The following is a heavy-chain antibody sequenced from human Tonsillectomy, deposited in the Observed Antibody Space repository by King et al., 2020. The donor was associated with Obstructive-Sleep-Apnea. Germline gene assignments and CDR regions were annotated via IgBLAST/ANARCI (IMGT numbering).Heavy chain of an antibody. CDR1: GYTFTSYY. D-gene: IGHD6-19*01. Sequence: VQLVESGAEVKKPGASVKVSCKASGYTFTSYYMHWVRQAPGQGLEWMGIINPSGGSTSYAQKFQGRVTMTRDTSTSTVYMELSSLRSEDTAVYYCARDALGGMEPGIAVADAPGYWGQGTLVTVSS. V-gene: IGHV1-46*01. J-gene: IGHJ4*02. CDR2: INPSGGST. CDR3: ARDALGGMEPGIAVADAPGY.